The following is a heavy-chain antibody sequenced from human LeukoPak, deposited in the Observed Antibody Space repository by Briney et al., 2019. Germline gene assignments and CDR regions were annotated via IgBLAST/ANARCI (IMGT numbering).Heavy chain of an antibody. CDR1: GGSISSYY. J-gene: IGHJ4*02. D-gene: IGHD6-19*01. V-gene: IGHV4-59*12. Sequence: SETLSLTCTVSGGSISSYYWSWIRQPPGKGLEWIGYIYYSGSTNYNPSLKSRVTISVDTSKNQFSLKLSSVTAADTAVYYCAREGRGWPTLDYWGQGTLVTVSS. CDR2: IYYSGST. CDR3: AREGRGWPTLDY.